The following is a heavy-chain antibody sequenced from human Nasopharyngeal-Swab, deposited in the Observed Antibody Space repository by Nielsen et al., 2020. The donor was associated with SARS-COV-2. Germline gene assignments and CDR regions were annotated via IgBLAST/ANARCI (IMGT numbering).Heavy chain of an antibody. D-gene: IGHD1-26*01. Sequence: GGSLRLSCAASGFTFSSYAMNWVRQAPGRGLEWVSAISGGDDSTKYADSVKGRFTISRDNSKNTLYLQMDSLRAEDTAVFYCARVYSASYLGAFDVWGQGTMVTVSS. CDR2: ISGGDDST. V-gene: IGHV3-23*01. CDR3: ARVYSASYLGAFDV. J-gene: IGHJ3*01. CDR1: GFTFSSYA.